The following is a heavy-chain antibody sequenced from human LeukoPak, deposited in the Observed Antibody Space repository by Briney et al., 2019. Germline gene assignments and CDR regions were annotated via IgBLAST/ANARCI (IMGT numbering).Heavy chain of an antibody. CDR2: IIPIFGTA. V-gene: IGHV1-69*01. J-gene: IGHJ3*01. CDR3: ATRSGYCSSTSCYSV. D-gene: IGHD2-2*01. Sequence: ASVKVSCKASGGTFSSYAISWARQAPGQGLEWMGGIIPIFGTANYAQKFQGRVTITADESTSTAYMELSSLRSEDTAVYYCATRSGYCSSTSCYSVWGQGTMVTVSS. CDR1: GGTFSSYA.